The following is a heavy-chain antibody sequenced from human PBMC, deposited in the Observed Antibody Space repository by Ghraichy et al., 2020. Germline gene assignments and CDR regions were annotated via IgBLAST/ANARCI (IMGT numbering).Heavy chain of an antibody. D-gene: IGHD2/OR15-2a*01. V-gene: IGHV4-34*01. J-gene: IGHJ4*02. CDR1: GGSLSEYD. Sequence: SETLSLTCAVDGGSLSEYDWTWIRQPPGKGLEWVGEINHGGTVKYSPSLKSRVVISVDKSINQLSLRLTSVTAADTALYYCARHNHPGGGTTKYCFDYWGQGTLVTVSS. CDR2: INHGGTV. CDR3: ARHNHPGGGTTKYCFDY.